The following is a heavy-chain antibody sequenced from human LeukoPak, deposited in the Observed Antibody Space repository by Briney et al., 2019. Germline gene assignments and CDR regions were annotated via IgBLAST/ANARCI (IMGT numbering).Heavy chain of an antibody. CDR3: AKGSKAVLFTRDHYMDV. Sequence: GGSLRLSCAASGFTFSSYGMHWVRQAPGKGLEWVAFIRYDGSNRYYADSVRGRFTISRDNSKNTLYLQMNSLRAEDTAVYFCAKGSKAVLFTRDHYMDVWGKGTTVTISS. J-gene: IGHJ6*03. D-gene: IGHD6-19*01. V-gene: IGHV3-30*02. CDR2: IRYDGSNR. CDR1: GFTFSSYG.